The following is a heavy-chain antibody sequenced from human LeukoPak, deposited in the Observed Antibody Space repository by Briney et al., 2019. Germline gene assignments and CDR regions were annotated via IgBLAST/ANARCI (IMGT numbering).Heavy chain of an antibody. CDR2: FHTDGGT. D-gene: IGHD4-17*01. CDR1: GFTFSNYD. V-gene: IGHV3-13*01. J-gene: IGHJ4*02. CDR3: ARGSGPGVTTIDS. Sequence: GGSLRLSCAASGFTFSNYDMHWVRQPPGKGLEWVSAFHTDGGTYYLDSVKGRFTISREGAKNSLYLQMNTLRAGDAAVYYGARGSGPGVTTIDSWGQGTLVIVSS.